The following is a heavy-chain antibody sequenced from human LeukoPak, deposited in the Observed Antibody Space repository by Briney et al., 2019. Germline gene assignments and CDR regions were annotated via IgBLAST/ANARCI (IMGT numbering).Heavy chain of an antibody. V-gene: IGHV3-53*01. Sequence: PGGSLRLSCAASGFTVSSNYMSWVRQAPGKGLEWVSVIYSGGSIYYADSVKGRFTISRDNSKNTLYLQMNSLRAEDTAVYYCARILVPRDNYYCSSTSCPDGGDYWGQGTLVTVSS. D-gene: IGHD2-2*01. CDR2: IYSGGSI. J-gene: IGHJ4*02. CDR3: ARILVPRDNYYCSSTSCPDGGDY. CDR1: GFTVSSNY.